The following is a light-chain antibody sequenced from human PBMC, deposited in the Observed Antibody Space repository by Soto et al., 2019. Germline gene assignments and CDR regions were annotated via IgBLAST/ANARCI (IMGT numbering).Light chain of an antibody. CDR2: AAS. V-gene: IGKV1-39*01. CDR3: QQTYSIPRT. CDR1: QSIKNY. J-gene: IGKJ1*01. Sequence: DLQMTQSPSSLSASLGDRVTITCRPSQSIKNYLNWYQQKSGEAPKLLIFAASNVQSGVPSRFSGSGSGTDFTLTISSLQPEDFATYYCQQTYSIPRTFGHGTKVEIK.